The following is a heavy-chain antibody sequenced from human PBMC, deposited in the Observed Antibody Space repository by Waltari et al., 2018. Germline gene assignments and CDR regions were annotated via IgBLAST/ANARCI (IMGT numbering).Heavy chain of an antibody. J-gene: IGHJ4*02. CDR3: ARPSSGSHNY. V-gene: IGHV3-66*01. D-gene: IGHD1-26*01. Sequence: DVQLVESGGGWVQPGGSLRLSCAASGFTVGNNYMSWVRQPPGKGLEWVSLIYSGGDAFYADSVKGRFTISRDNSKNTLYLQMNSLRAEDTAVYYCARPSSGSHNYWGRGTLVTVSS. CDR1: GFTVGNNY. CDR2: IYSGGDA.